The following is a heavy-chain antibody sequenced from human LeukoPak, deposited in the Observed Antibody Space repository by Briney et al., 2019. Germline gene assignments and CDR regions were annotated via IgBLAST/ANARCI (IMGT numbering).Heavy chain of an antibody. J-gene: IGHJ4*02. V-gene: IGHV4-4*02. CDR3: ARTTKCSSTSCYVDY. CDR1: GGSISSSNW. D-gene: IGHD2-2*01. Sequence: SETLSLTCAVSGGSISSSNWWSWVRQPPGKGLEWIGEIYHSGSTNYNPSLKSRVTISVDKSKNQFSLKLSSVSAADTAVYYCARTTKCSSTSCYVDYWGQGTLVTVSS. CDR2: IYHSGST.